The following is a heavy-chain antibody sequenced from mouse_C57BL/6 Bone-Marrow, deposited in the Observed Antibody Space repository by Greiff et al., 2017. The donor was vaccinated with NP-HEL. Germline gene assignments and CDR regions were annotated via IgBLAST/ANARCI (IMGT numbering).Heavy chain of an antibody. CDR2: IHPNSGST. V-gene: IGHV1-64*01. J-gene: IGHJ2*01. D-gene: IGHD2-13*01. CDR1: GYTFTSYW. CDR3: ARSGYGDEY. Sequence: QVQLKQPGAELVKPGASVKLSCKASGYTFTSYWMHWVKQRPGQGLEWIGMIHPNSGSTNYNEKFKSKATLTVDRSSSTAYMQLSSLTSEDSAVYYCARSGYGDEYWGQGHTLTVSS.